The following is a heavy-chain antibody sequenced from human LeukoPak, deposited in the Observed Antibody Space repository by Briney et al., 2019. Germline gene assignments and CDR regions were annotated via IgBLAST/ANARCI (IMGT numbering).Heavy chain of an antibody. CDR1: GDSISNYY. D-gene: IGHD6-13*01. Sequence: SETLSLTCTVSGDSISNYYWSWIRQPAGKGLEWIGRIYTSGSTNYNPSLKSRVTMSVDTSKNQFSLKLSSVTAADTAVYYCAREQQLIGFDYWGQGTLVTVSS. CDR3: AREQQLIGFDY. V-gene: IGHV4-4*07. CDR2: IYTSGST. J-gene: IGHJ4*02.